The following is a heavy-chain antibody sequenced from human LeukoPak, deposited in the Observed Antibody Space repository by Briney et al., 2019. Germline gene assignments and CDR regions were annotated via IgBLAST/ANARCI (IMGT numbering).Heavy chain of an antibody. J-gene: IGHJ4*02. CDR1: GGSISTYY. CDR2: ISYSGGT. V-gene: IGHV4-59*01. CDR3: ARGDDTSGYYYYFDY. Sequence: SETLSLTCTVSGGSISTYYWSWIRQPPGKGLEWIGYISYSGGTNYNPSLKSRVTISVDTSKNYFSLKLSSVTAADTAVYYCARGDDTSGYYYYFDYWGQGTLVTVSS. D-gene: IGHD3-22*01.